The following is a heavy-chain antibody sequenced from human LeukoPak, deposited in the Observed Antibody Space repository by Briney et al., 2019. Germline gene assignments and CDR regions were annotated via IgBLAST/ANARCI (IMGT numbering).Heavy chain of an antibody. D-gene: IGHD3-10*01. CDR2: ISYDGSNK. V-gene: IGHV3-30-3*01. J-gene: IGHJ4*02. Sequence: GRSLRLSCAASGFTFSSYAMHWVRKAPGKGLEWVAVISYDGSNKYYADSVKGRFTISRDNSKNTLYLQMNSLRAEDTAVYYCARGVPMVAQFDYWGQGTLVTVSS. CDR3: ARGVPMVAQFDY. CDR1: GFTFSSYA.